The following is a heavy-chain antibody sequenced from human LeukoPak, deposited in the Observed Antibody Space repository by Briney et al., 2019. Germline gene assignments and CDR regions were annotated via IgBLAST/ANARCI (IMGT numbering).Heavy chain of an antibody. J-gene: IGHJ4*02. CDR1: GGSISSYY. CDR3: ARGRRLLWFGGSFDY. D-gene: IGHD3-10*01. Sequence: SETLSLTCTVSGGSISSYYWSWIRQPPGKGLEWIGEINHSGSTNYNPSLKSRVTISVDTSKNQFSLKLSSVTAADTAVYYCARGRRLLWFGGSFDYWGQGTLVTVSS. V-gene: IGHV4-34*01. CDR2: INHSGST.